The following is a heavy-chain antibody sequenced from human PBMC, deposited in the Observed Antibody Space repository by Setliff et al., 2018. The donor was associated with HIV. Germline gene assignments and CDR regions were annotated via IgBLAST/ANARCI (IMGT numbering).Heavy chain of an antibody. CDR1: GDSINTHY. D-gene: IGHD3-10*01. CDR3: ARYYGSGSYPYYYYYGMDV. V-gene: IGHV4-34*01. Sequence: SETLSLTCTVSGDSINTHYWSWIRQPPGKGLEWIGEINHSGSTNYNPSLKSRVAISVEMSKNQFSLKLSSVTPADTAVYYCARYYGSGSYPYYYYYGMDVWGQGTTVTVSS. J-gene: IGHJ6*02. CDR2: INHSGST.